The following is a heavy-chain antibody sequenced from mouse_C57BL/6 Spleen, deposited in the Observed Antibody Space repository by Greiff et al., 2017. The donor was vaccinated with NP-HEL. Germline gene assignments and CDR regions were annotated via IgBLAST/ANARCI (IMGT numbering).Heavy chain of an antibody. CDR3: ARVGIKGAMDY. D-gene: IGHD2-4*01. CDR1: GYSITSGYY. CDR2: ISYDGSN. Sequence: EVQLQQSGPGLVKPSQSLSLTCSVTGYSITSGYYWNWIRQFPGNKLEWMGYISYDGSNNYNPSLKNRISITRDTSKNQFFLKLNSVTTEDTATYYCARVGIKGAMDYWGQGTSVTVSS. V-gene: IGHV3-6*01. J-gene: IGHJ4*01.